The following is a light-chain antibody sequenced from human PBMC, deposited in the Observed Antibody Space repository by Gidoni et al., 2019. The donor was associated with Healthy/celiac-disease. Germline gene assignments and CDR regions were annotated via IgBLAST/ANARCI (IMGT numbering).Light chain of an antibody. J-gene: IGKJ1*01. Sequence: DIQMTQSPSSLSASVGDRVTITCRASQSISSYLNWYQQKPGKAPKLLIYAASSLQSGVPSRFSGSVSGTDFTLTIRRLQPEDFATYYCQQSYSTPPWTFGQGTKVEIK. CDR1: QSISSY. CDR2: AAS. V-gene: IGKV1-39*01. CDR3: QQSYSTPPWT.